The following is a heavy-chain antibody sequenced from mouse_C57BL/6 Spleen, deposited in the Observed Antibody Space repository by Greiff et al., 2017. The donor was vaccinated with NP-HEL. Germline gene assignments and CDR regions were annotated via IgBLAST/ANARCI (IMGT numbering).Heavy chain of an antibody. J-gene: IGHJ2*01. CDR2: IYPRSGNT. CDR3: ARKPPLTTVVAPDY. D-gene: IGHD1-1*01. V-gene: IGHV1-81*01. CDR1: GYTFTSYG. Sequence: VQLQQSGAELARPGASVKLSCKASGYTFTSYGISWVKQRTGQGLEWIGEIYPRSGNTYYNEKFKGKATLTADKSSSTAYMELRSLTSEDSAVYFCARKPPLTTVVAPDYWGQGTTLTVSS.